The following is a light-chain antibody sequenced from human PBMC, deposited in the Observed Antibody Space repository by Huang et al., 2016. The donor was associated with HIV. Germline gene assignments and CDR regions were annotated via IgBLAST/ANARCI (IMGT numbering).Light chain of an antibody. CDR2: AAS. J-gene: IGKJ1*01. CDR3: QKYDSAPRT. Sequence: MTQSPPSLSASIGDRVTLTCWASRDISTFLAWYQQKPGKPPRLLIYAASILHSGVPSRFGGGGSGTNFTLTISSLQPEDVANCYCQKYDSAPRTCGQGTKVEL. CDR1: RDISTF. V-gene: IGKV1-27*01.